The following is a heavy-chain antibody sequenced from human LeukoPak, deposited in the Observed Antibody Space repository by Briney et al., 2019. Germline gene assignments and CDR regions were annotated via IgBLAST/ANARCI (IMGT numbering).Heavy chain of an antibody. CDR2: IYTSGST. CDR3: ARESGYYYDASGYTFDY. J-gene: IGHJ4*02. D-gene: IGHD3-22*01. CDR1: GGSSNNYY. Sequence: SETLSLTCTVSGGSSNNYYWSWIRQSAGKGLEWIGRIYTSGSTNYNPSLKSRVSMSVDTSKNQFSLRLRSVTAADTAVYYCARESGYYYDASGYTFDYWGQGILVTVSS. V-gene: IGHV4-4*07.